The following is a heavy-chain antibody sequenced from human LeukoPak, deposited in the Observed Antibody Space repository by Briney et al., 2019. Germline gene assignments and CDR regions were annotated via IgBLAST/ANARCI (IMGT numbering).Heavy chain of an antibody. J-gene: IGHJ4*02. Sequence: GGSLRLSCVASGFTFSSYWMTWVRQAPGKGLEGVADINQDVGRKYYVDSVKGRFTISRDNAKNSLYLQMHTLSPEDTAVYYCARSGTYYASGSYYSDFWGQGTLVTVSS. D-gene: IGHD3-10*01. CDR1: GFTFSSYW. V-gene: IGHV3-7*04. CDR2: INQDVGRK. CDR3: ARSGTYYASGSYYSDF.